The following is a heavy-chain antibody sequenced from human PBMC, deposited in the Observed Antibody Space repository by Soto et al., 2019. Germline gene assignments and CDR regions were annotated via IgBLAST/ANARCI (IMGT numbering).Heavy chain of an antibody. CDR1: GFTFSSYA. D-gene: IGHD3-10*01. Sequence: EVQLLKSGGGLVQPGGSLRLSCAASGFTFSSYAMSWVRQAPGKGLEWVSSISGSAGSTYYADSVKGRFTISRDNSKNTLLLQMNSLRAEDTAVYYCAKGPWDHASGSSVGFDYWGQGTLVTVAS. V-gene: IGHV3-23*01. CDR3: AKGPWDHASGSSVGFDY. CDR2: ISGSAGST. J-gene: IGHJ4*02.